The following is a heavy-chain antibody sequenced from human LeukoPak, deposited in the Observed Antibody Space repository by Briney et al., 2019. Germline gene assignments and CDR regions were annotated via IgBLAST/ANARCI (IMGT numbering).Heavy chain of an antibody. CDR3: ARVRVRGIITYYFDY. Sequence: GGSLRLSCAASGFTFSSYWVSWVRQAPGKGLEWVANMKQDGSEKYYVDSVKGRFTISRDNAKNSLCLQMNSLRAEDTAVYYCARVRVRGIITYYFDYWGQGTLVTVSS. D-gene: IGHD3-10*01. CDR1: GFTFSSYW. V-gene: IGHV3-7*01. J-gene: IGHJ4*02. CDR2: MKQDGSEK.